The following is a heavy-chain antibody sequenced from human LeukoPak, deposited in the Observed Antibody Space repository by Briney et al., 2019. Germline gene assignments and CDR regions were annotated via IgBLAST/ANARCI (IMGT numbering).Heavy chain of an antibody. CDR3: ARHILGRGIAAAGISPGWFDP. CDR1: GYSFTSYW. CDR2: IYPGDSDI. J-gene: IGHJ5*02. Sequence: PGESLKISCKGSGYSFTSYWIGWVRQLLGKGLEWMGIIYPGDSDIRYSPSFQGQVTISADKSISTAYLQWSSLKASDTAMYYCARHILGRGIAAAGISPGWFDPWGQGTLVTVST. D-gene: IGHD6-13*01. V-gene: IGHV5-51*01.